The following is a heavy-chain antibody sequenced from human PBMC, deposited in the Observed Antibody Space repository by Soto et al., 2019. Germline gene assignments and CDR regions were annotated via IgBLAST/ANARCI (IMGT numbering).Heavy chain of an antibody. J-gene: IGHJ4*02. CDR2: IYYTGST. CDR1: GDSISGYY. CDR3: AKYRSTDEEGYTFEY. Sequence: SETLSLTCTVSGDSISGYYWSWIRQPPGKGLEWIGFIYYTGSTNYNPSLKSRVTMSVDTSKNQFSLKLRSVTAADTAVYFCAKYRSTDEEGYTFEYWGQGALVTVSS. V-gene: IGHV4-59*01. D-gene: IGHD2-2*01.